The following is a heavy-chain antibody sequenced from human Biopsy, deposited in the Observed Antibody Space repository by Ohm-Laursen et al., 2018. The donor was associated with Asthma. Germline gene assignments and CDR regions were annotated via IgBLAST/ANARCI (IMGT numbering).Heavy chain of an antibody. CDR1: GYTFISFA. Sequence: ASVKVSCKASGYTFISFAIHWVRQAPGQRLEWIGWVNTGNGDTKYSQKFQGRVTITRDTSASTAYMELRSLRSEDTATYYCERTYYDFLTGQVKDVFGVWGQGTMVTVSS. V-gene: IGHV1-3*04. J-gene: IGHJ3*01. CDR2: VNTGNGDT. CDR3: ERTYYDFLTGQVKDVFGV. D-gene: IGHD3-9*01.